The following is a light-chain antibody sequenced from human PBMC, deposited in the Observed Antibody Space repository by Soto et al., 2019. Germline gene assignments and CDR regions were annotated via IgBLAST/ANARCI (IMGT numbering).Light chain of an antibody. V-gene: IGKV3-15*01. CDR2: GAS. CDR3: QQYNNWPLT. Sequence: EIVMTQSPATLSVSPGERATLSCRASQSVSSNLAWYQQKPGQAPRLLIYGASTRATGIPARFSGSGSGTEFTLTISSLQSEDFAVYHCQQYNNWPLTFGQGTKVEI. J-gene: IGKJ1*01. CDR1: QSVSSN.